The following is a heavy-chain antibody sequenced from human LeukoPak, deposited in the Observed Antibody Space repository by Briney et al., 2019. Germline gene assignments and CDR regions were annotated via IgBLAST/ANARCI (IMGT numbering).Heavy chain of an antibody. CDR2: ISYDGSNK. D-gene: IGHD1-26*01. CDR3: ARDWYSGSYPIDY. J-gene: IGHJ4*02. Sequence: GGSLRLSCAASGFTFSTYGMHWVRQTPGKGLEWVAVISYDGSNKYYTDSVKGRFTISRDNSKNTLYLQMNSLRAEDTAVYYCARDWYSGSYPIDYWGQGTLVTVSS. CDR1: GFTFSTYG. V-gene: IGHV3-30*03.